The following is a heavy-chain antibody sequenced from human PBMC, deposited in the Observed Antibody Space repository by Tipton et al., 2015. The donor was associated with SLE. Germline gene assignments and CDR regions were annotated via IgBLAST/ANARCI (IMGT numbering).Heavy chain of an antibody. D-gene: IGHD3-9*01. J-gene: IGHJ4*02. CDR1: GYTFTAYY. V-gene: IGHV1-2*02. CDR2: INPNSGGT. Sequence: QLVQSGPEVKKPGASVKASCKASGYTFTAYYMHWVRQAPGQGLEWMGWINPNSGGTNYAQKFQGRVTMTRDTSISTAYMELSRLRSDDTAVFYCATALGDFDWLLDWGQGTLVTVSS. CDR3: ATALGDFDWLLD.